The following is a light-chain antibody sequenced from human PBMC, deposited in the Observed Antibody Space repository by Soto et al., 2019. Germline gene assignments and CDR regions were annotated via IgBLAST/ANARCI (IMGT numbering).Light chain of an antibody. CDR2: DAS. V-gene: IGKV3D-20*02. CDR3: QQRSNWPYLT. Sequence: EIVLTQSPSTLSLSPGDRATLSCRASQSISRYFLAWYQQKPGQAPRLLIYDASSRATGVPDRFSGSGSGTDFTLTIASLEPEDFAVYYCQQRSNWPYLTFGGGTRV. J-gene: IGKJ4*01. CDR1: QSISRYF.